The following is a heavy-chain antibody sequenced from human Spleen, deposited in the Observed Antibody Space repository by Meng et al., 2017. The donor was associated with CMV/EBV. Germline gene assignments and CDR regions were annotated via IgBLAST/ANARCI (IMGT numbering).Heavy chain of an antibody. J-gene: IGHJ4*02. Sequence: VSGGSISSSDWWSWVRQSPGKGLEWIGEIYHSGSTNYNPSLKSRVFISVDKSKNQFSLTLSSVTAADTAVYYCARVGNDSSGYGLDYWGQGTLVTVSS. D-gene: IGHD3-22*01. V-gene: IGHV4-4*02. CDR1: GGSISSSDW. CDR3: ARVGNDSSGYGLDY. CDR2: IYHSGST.